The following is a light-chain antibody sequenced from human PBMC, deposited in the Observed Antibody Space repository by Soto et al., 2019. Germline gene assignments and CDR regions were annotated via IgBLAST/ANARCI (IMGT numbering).Light chain of an antibody. V-gene: IGLV1-40*01. CDR3: QSYDSSLSGWV. Sequence: SMLTQPPSVSGAPGQRVTISCTGSSSNIGAGYDVHWYQQLPGTAPKLLISGNSNRPSGVPDRFSGSKSGTSASLAITGLQAEDEADYYCQSYDSSLSGWVFGGGTKVTVL. CDR1: SSNIGAGYD. CDR2: GNS. J-gene: IGLJ3*02.